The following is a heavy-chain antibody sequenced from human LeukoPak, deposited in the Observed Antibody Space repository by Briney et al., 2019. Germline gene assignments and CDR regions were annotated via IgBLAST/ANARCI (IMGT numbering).Heavy chain of an antibody. D-gene: IGHD5-18*01. Sequence: GGSLRLSCAASGLTFSNNQMNWVRQAPGKGLEWVSVMYSGDTTYYADSVKGRFTISRHTSKNTLYLKMNNLRSEDTAVYYCARGAYSSGIDAFDLWGQGTMVTVSS. V-gene: IGHV3-53*04. CDR3: ARGAYSSGIDAFDL. CDR1: GLTFSNNQ. J-gene: IGHJ3*01. CDR2: MYSGDTT.